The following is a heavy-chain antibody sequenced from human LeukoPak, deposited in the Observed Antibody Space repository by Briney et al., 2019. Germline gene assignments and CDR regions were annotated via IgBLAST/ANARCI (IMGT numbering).Heavy chain of an antibody. J-gene: IGHJ6*02. CDR1: GFSFSTYG. CDR2: ISYDGSNK. Sequence: GGSLRLSCAASGFSFSTYGMHWVRQAPGKGLEWVAVISYDGSNKYYADSVKGRFTISRDNSKNTLYLQMNSLRAEDTAVYYCAKDMALVVVTDNGMDVWGQGTTVTVSS. V-gene: IGHV3-30*18. D-gene: IGHD2-21*02. CDR3: AKDMALVVVTDNGMDV.